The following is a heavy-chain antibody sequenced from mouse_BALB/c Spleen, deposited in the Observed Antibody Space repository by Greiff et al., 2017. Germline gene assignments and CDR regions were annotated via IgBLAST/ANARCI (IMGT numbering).Heavy chain of an antibody. CDR3: ARDGGYPYYYAMDY. J-gene: IGHJ4*01. CDR2: INSNGGST. CDR1: GFTFSSYG. D-gene: IGHD2-2*01. Sequence: EVKLVESGGGLVQPGGSLKLSCAASGFTFSSYGMSWVRQTPDTRLELVATINSNGGSTYYPDSVKGRFTISRDNAKNTLYLQMSSLKSEDTAMYYCARDGGYPYYYAMDYWGQGTSVTVSS. V-gene: IGHV5-6-3*01.